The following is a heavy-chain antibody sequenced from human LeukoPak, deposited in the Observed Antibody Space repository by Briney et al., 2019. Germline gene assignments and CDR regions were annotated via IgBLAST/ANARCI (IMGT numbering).Heavy chain of an antibody. CDR2: INHGGST. D-gene: IGHD3-10*01. CDR3: ASSYTSGSYYITY. J-gene: IGHJ4*02. CDR1: GGSFSGYY. V-gene: IGHV4-34*01. Sequence: SETLSLTCAVYGGSFSGYYWSWIRQPPGKGLEWFGEINHGGSTNYNPSLKSRVTISVDTSKNQFTLKLSSVTAADTAVYYCASSYTSGSYYITYWAQGTLVTVSS.